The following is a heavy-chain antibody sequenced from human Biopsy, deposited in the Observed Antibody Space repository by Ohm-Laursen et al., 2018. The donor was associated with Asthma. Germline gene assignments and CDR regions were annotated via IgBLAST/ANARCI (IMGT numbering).Heavy chain of an antibody. Sequence: SVKVSCKASGYTVTRYAINWVRQAPGQGLEWMGWINTNTGNPTYAQGFTGRFVFSLDTSVNTAHLQISSLKAEDTAVYYCARMISYYHEMRAPFFDYWGQRTLVTVSS. CDR1: GYTVTRYA. CDR3: ARMISYYHEMRAPFFDY. D-gene: IGHD3-22*01. CDR2: INTNTGNP. J-gene: IGHJ4*02. V-gene: IGHV7-4-1*02.